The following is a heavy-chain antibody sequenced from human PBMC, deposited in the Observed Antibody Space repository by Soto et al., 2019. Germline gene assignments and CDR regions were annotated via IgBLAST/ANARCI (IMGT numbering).Heavy chain of an antibody. CDR1: GYTFTSYT. Sequence: QVRLVHSETEVKKPGASVNVSCKASGYTFTSYTIRWVRQAPGQGLEWMGWISANNCNTEFAQKFHDRLTMIADTTTTTAYVELTNLRPYNTAVYYCARPLHWFEPWGQGTLVAGSS. V-gene: IGHV1-18*01. CDR3: ARPLHWFEP. J-gene: IGHJ5*02. CDR2: ISANNCNT.